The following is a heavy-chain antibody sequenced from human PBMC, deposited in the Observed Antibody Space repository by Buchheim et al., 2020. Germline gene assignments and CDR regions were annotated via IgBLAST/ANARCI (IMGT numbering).Heavy chain of an antibody. CDR2: INTATGDT. Sequence: QVRLVQSGAEVKKPGASVKVSCKASGYSFTSFDINWVRQATGQGLEWMGGINTATGDTAYAQKFQGRVTLNRDTSITTAYLELGALTSADTAVYYCARGRGFYFPFYWGQGTL. CDR1: GYSFTSFD. D-gene: IGHD2/OR15-2a*01. J-gene: IGHJ4*02. CDR3: ARGRGFYFPFY. V-gene: IGHV1-8*01.